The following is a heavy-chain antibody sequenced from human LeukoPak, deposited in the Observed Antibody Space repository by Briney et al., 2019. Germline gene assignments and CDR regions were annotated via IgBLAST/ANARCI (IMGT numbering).Heavy chain of an antibody. CDR3: ARSVSVRYMDV. J-gene: IGHJ6*03. D-gene: IGHD5/OR15-5a*01. CDR1: GFTFSSYA. CDR2: ISYDGSNK. Sequence: GGSLRLSCAASGFTFSSYAMHWVRQAPGKGLEWVAVISYDGSNKYHADSVKGRFTISRDNSKNTLYLQMNSLRAEDTAVYYCARSVSVRYMDVWGKGTTVTVSS. V-gene: IGHV3-30*01.